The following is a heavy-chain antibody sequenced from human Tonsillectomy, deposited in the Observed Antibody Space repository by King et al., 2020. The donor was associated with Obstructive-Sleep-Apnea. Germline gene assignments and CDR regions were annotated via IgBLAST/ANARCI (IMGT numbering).Heavy chain of an antibody. J-gene: IGHJ3*02. Sequence: LQLQESGPGLVKPSETLSLTCTVSGGSISSSSYYWGWIRQPPGKGLEWIGSIYYSGSTYYNPSLKSRVTISVDTSKNQFSLKLSSVTAADTAVYYCARTLLSGGAFDIWGQGTMVTVSS. CDR3: ARTLLSGGAFDI. CDR1: GGSISSSSYY. D-gene: IGHD7-27*01. V-gene: IGHV4-39*07. CDR2: IYYSGST.